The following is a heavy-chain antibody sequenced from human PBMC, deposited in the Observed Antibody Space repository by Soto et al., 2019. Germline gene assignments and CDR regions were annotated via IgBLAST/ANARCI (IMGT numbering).Heavy chain of an antibody. CDR1: GYTFTSYG. Sequence: VASVKVSCKASGYTFTSYGISWVRQAPGQGLEWMGWISAYNGNTNYAQKLQGRVTMTTDTSTSTAYMELRSLRSDDTAVYYCARDGTYYDFWSGYLTSARNYYYYGMDVWGQGTTVTVSS. CDR3: ARDGTYYDFWSGYLTSARNYYYYGMDV. J-gene: IGHJ6*02. V-gene: IGHV1-18*01. CDR2: ISAYNGNT. D-gene: IGHD3-3*01.